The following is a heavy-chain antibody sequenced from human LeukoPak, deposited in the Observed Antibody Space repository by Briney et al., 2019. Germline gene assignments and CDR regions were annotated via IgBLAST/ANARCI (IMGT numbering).Heavy chain of an antibody. D-gene: IGHD2-21*02. CDR2: IKQDGSEK. CDR3: ARDGGGAYCGGDCIYYYYGMDV. Sequence: GGSLRLSCAASGFTFSSYWMSWVRQAPGKGLEWVANIKQDGSEKYYVDSVKGRFTISRDNAKNSLYLQMNSLRAEDTAVYYCARDGGGAYCGGDCIYYYYGMDVWGQGTTVTVSS. J-gene: IGHJ6*02. V-gene: IGHV3-7*01. CDR1: GFTFSSYW.